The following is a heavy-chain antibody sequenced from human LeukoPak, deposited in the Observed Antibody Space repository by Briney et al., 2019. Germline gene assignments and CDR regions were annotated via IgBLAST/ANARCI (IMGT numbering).Heavy chain of an antibody. CDR1: GFTFSSYA. CDR2: ISYDGSNK. V-gene: IGHV3-30-3*01. J-gene: IGHJ4*02. Sequence: GRSLRLSCAASGFTFSSYAMHWVRQAPGKGLEWVAVISYDGSNKYYADSVKGRFTISRDNSKNTLYLQMNSLRAEDTALYYCARDPRRFDSWGQGTLVTVSS. CDR3: ARDPRRFDS. D-gene: IGHD6-6*01.